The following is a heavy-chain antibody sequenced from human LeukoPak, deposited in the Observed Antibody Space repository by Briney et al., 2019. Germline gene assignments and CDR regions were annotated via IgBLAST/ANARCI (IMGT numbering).Heavy chain of an antibody. CDR3: AKVGTEVKSGYSYGSPDDY. V-gene: IGHV3-23*01. J-gene: IGHJ4*02. CDR2: ISGSGGST. D-gene: IGHD5-18*01. CDR1: GFTFSSYA. Sequence: GGSLRLSCAASGFTFSSYAMSWVRQAPGKGLEWVSAISGSGGSTYYADSVKGRFTISRDNSKNTLYLQMNRLRAEDTAVYYYAKVGTEVKSGYSYGSPDDYWGQGTLVTVSS.